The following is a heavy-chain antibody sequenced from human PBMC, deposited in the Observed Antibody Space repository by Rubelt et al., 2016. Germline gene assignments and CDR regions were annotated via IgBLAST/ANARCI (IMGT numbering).Heavy chain of an antibody. D-gene: IGHD3-3*01. V-gene: IGHV4-61*01. Sequence: QLQLQESGPGLVKPSETLSLTCTVSGGSISSSSYYWSWIRQPPEKGLEWIGYIYYSGSTNYNPSLKSRVTISVDTSKNQCSLKLSSVAAADTAVYYCAREGAGITSFGARMDVWGQGTTVTVSS. CDR2: IYYSGST. CDR3: AREGAGITSFGARMDV. CDR1: GGSISSSSYY. J-gene: IGHJ6*02.